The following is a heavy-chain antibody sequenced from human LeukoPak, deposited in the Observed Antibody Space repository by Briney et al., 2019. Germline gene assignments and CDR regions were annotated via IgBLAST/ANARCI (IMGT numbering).Heavy chain of an antibody. J-gene: IGHJ5*02. Sequence: ASVKVSCKASGYTFTGYYMHWVRQAPGQGLEWMGWINPNSGGTNYAQKFQGRVTMTRDTSISTAYMELSRLGSDDTAVYYCARDLPAPEIVVVPAAMPGDWFDPWGQGTLVTVSS. V-gene: IGHV1-2*02. CDR3: ARDLPAPEIVVVPAAMPGDWFDP. CDR2: INPNSGGT. D-gene: IGHD2-2*01. CDR1: GYTFTGYY.